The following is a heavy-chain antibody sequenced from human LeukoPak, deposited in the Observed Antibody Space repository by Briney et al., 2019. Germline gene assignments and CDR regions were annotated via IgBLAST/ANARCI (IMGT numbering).Heavy chain of an antibody. CDR1: GGTFSSYA. CDR3: ARGPSGSYDGIGY. D-gene: IGHD1-26*01. V-gene: IGHV1-69*04. J-gene: IGHJ4*02. CDR2: IIPIFGIA. Sequence: ASVKVSCKASGGTFSSYAISWVRQAPGQGLEWMGRIIPIFGIANYAQKFQGRVTITADKSTSTAYMELSSLRSEDTAVYYCARGPSGSYDGIGYWGQGTLVTVSS.